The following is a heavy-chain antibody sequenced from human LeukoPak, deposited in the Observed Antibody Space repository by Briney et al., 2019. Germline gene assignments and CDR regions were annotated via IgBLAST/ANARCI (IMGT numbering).Heavy chain of an antibody. CDR2: ISSSGSTI. CDR3: ARATVVSPNY. J-gene: IGHJ4*02. D-gene: IGHD4-23*01. CDR1: GFTFSIYE. V-gene: IGHV3-48*03. Sequence: PGGSLRLSCAASGFTFSIYEMNWVRQAPGKGLEWVSYISSSGSTIYYADSVKGRFTISRDNAKNSLYLQMNSLRAEDTAVYYCARATVVSPNYWGQGTLVTVSS.